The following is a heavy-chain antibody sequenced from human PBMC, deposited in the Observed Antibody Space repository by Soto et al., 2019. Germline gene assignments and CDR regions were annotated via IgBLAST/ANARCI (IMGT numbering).Heavy chain of an antibody. CDR1: GFSFTSYR. V-gene: IGHV3-7*05. CDR2: INQDGSET. J-gene: IGHJ5*02. D-gene: IGHD2-21*02. CDR3: ARAGRSDWPDYNWFDP. Sequence: PGGSLRLSCEASGFSFTSYRMSWVRQGPGEGLDWVANINQDGSETNCVDSVKGRFTISRDNAKNSVYLQMNSLRAEDTAVYYCARAGRSDWPDYNWFDPWGQGSLVTVSS.